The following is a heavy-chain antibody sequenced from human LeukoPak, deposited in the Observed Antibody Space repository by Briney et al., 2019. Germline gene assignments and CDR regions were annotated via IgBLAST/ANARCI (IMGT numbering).Heavy chain of an antibody. CDR2: ISGSGGST. V-gene: IGHV3-23*01. CDR1: GFTFSTYD. Sequence: PGGSLRLSCAASGFTFSTYDMSWVRKASGKGLAWVSAISGSGGSTYYADSVKGRFTISRDNSKNTLYLQVNSLRAEDTALYYCARGYSGSYYYWGQGTLVTVSS. D-gene: IGHD1-26*01. CDR3: ARGYSGSYYY. J-gene: IGHJ4*02.